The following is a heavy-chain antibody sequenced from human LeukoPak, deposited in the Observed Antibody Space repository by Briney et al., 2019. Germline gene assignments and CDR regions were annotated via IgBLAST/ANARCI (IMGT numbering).Heavy chain of an antibody. D-gene: IGHD5-24*01. V-gene: IGHV3-23*01. CDR1: GFSISNSA. Sequence: PGGSLRLSCAASGFSISNSAMSWVRQAPGKGLEWVSLTVASSGSTFYADSVKGRLTISRDNSKNTLYLQMNSLRVEDTAVYYCVKNYRSLDSWGQGVLVTVTS. CDR3: VKNYRSLDS. CDR2: TVASSGST. J-gene: IGHJ4*02.